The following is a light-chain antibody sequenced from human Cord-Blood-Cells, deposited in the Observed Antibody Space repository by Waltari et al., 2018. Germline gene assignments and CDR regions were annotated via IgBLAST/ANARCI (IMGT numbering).Light chain of an antibody. J-gene: IGKJ2*01. CDR3: QQYGSSPYT. V-gene: IGKV3-20*01. CDR1: QSVSSSY. Sequence: ENVLTPSPGTLSLSPGERATISCRASQSVSSSYLAWYQQKPGQAPRLLIYGASSRATGIPDRFSGGGSGTDFTLTISRLEPEDFAVYYCQQYGSSPYTFGQGTKLEIK. CDR2: GAS.